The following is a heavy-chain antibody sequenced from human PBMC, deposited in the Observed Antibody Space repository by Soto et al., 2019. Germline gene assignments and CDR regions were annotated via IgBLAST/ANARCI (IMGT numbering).Heavy chain of an antibody. J-gene: IGHJ4*02. CDR1: GGSISSYY. Sequence: ETLSLTCTVSGGSISSYYWSWIRQPPGKGLEWIGYIYYSGSTNYNPSLKSRVTISVDTSKNQFSLKLSSVTAADTAVYYCARDNGRENYYDSTGYWYYFDYWGQGTLVTVS. D-gene: IGHD3-22*01. CDR3: ARDNGRENYYDSTGYWYYFDY. V-gene: IGHV4-59*01. CDR2: IYYSGST.